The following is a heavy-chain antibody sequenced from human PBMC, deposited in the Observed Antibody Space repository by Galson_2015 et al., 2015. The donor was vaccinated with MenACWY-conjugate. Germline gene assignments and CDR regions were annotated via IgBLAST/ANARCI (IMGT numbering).Heavy chain of an antibody. CDR2: ISPGDSNT. CDR1: GYIFTTYW. Sequence: QSGAEVKKPGESLKISCKASGYIFTTYWIAWVRQMPGKGLEWMALISPGDSNTRYSPSFQGQVTISADKSISTAYLQWSSLKASDTAMYYCARHPPGGRGMDVWGQGTTVTVSS. V-gene: IGHV5-51*01. CDR3: ARHPPGGRGMDV. J-gene: IGHJ6*02. D-gene: IGHD1-26*01.